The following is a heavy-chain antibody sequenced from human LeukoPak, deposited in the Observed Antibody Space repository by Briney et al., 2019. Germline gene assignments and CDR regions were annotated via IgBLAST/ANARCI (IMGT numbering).Heavy chain of an antibody. D-gene: IGHD3-22*01. CDR3: ASDNYDSSGYYSLRWFDP. J-gene: IGHJ5*02. Sequence: PSQTLSLTCTVSGGSISSGSYYWSWLRQPAGTGLEWIGRIYTSGSTNYNPSLKSRVTISVDTSKNQFSLKLSSVTAADTAVYYCASDNYDSSGYYSLRWFDPGEQGTLVTVSS. CDR1: GGSISSGSYY. CDR2: IYTSGST. V-gene: IGHV4-61*02.